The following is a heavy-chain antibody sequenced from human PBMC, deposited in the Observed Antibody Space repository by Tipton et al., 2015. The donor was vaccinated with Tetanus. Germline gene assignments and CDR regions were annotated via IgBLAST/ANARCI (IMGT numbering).Heavy chain of an antibody. CDR3: ARARWQSGGPYYFDY. J-gene: IGHJ4*02. Sequence: QSGAEVKKPGASVEVSCKASGYSFTNYGFSWVRQAPGQGLEWMGWISAYSGNTKYPQKLQGRVTMTTDTSTSTAYMELRSLRSDDTAVYYCARARWQSGGPYYFDYWGQGIMVTVSS. CDR2: ISAYSGNT. D-gene: IGHD1-26*01. V-gene: IGHV1-18*01. CDR1: GYSFTNYG.